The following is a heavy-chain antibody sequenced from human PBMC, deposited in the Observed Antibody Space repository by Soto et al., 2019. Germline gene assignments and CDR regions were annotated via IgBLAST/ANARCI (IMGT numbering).Heavy chain of an antibody. V-gene: IGHV4-59*01. Sequence: SETLSLTCTVSGGSISSYYWSWIRQPPGKGLEWIGYIYYSGSTNYNPSLKSRVTISVDTSKNQFSLKLSSVTAADTAVYYCARLRAVPYYFDYWGQGTLVTVSS. CDR2: IYYSGST. CDR1: GGSISSYY. D-gene: IGHD6-19*01. CDR3: ARLRAVPYYFDY. J-gene: IGHJ4*02.